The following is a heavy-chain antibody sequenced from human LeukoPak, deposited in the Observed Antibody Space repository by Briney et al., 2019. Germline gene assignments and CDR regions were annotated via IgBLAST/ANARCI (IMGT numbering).Heavy chain of an antibody. D-gene: IGHD3-10*01. J-gene: IGHJ4*02. Sequence: GGSLRLSCAASGFTFSSQWMHWVRQAPGKGLVWVSRLNSDGSSTNYADSVKGRFTISRDNAKNTLYLQMNNLRVEDTAVYYCARDPRNYGSGRYSDYWGQGTLVTVSS. CDR3: ARDPRNYGSGRYSDY. CDR2: LNSDGSST. CDR1: GFTFSSQW. V-gene: IGHV3-74*01.